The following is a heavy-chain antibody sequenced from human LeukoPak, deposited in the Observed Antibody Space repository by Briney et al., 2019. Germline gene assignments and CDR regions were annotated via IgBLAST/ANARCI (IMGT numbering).Heavy chain of an antibody. V-gene: IGHV3-74*01. J-gene: IGHJ4*02. CDR3: TREGIQLATLDY. CDR1: GFPFRSYW. CDR2: ISTDGSST. Sequence: PGTSLRLSCAASGFPFRSYWMHWVRQAAGKGLVWVARISTDGSSTKYADSVKGRFTISRDNAKNMVYLQMDNLRVGDTAVYFCTREGIQLATLDYWGRGTLVTVSS. D-gene: IGHD5-18*01.